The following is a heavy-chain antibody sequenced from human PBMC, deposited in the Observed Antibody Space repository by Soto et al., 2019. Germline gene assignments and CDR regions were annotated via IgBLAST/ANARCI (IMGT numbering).Heavy chain of an antibody. CDR1: GGSISSYY. J-gene: IGHJ4*02. V-gene: IGHV4-4*07. CDR2: IYTSGST. Sequence: PSETLSLTCTVSGGSISSYYWSWIRQPAGKGLEWIGRIYTSGSTNYNPSLKSRVTMSVDTSKNQFSLKLSSVTAADTAVYYCARVRPLYNWKYRGEIYYFDYWGQGTLVTVSS. CDR3: ARVRPLYNWKYRGEIYYFDY. D-gene: IGHD1-20*01.